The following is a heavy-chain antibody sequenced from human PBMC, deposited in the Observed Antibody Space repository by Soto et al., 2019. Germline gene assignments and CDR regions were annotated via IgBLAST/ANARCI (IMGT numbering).Heavy chain of an antibody. Sequence: PSATLSLTCAVYGVSFSGYYWSWILQPPWKGLEWIGEINHSGSTNYNPSLKSRVTISVDTSKNQFSLKLSSVTAADTAVYYCARRRLHIVVVTGSNWFDPWGKGNLVTVYS. J-gene: IGHJ5*02. CDR1: GVSFSGYY. V-gene: IGHV4-34*01. CDR2: INHSGST. CDR3: ARRRLHIVVVTGSNWFDP. D-gene: IGHD2-21*02.